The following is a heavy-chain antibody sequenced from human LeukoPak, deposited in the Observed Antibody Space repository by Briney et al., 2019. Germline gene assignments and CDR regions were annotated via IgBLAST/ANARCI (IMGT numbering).Heavy chain of an antibody. J-gene: IGHJ4*02. CDR2: ISYDGSNK. Sequence: GRSLRLSCAAPGFTFSSYAMHWVRHAPGKWPELVAVISYDGSNKYYADTVKGRFTISRDNSKNTLYLQMNSLRAEDTAVYSCAKDRSCTNNICHGNFDYWGQGTLVAVSS. CDR1: GFTFSSYA. D-gene: IGHD2-8*01. CDR3: AKDRSCTNNICHGNFDY. V-gene: IGHV3-30*04.